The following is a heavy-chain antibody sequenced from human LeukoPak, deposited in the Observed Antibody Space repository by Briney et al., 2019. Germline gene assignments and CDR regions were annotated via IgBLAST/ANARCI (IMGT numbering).Heavy chain of an antibody. CDR3: AREIRDCSSTSCYNYYGMDV. CDR2: INPNSGGT. J-gene: IGHJ6*02. D-gene: IGHD2-2*01. CDR1: GYTFTGYY. V-gene: IGHV1-2*06. Sequence: GASVKVSCKASGYTFTGYYMHWVRQAPGQGLEWMGRINPNSGGTNYAQKFQGRVTMTRDTSTSTAYMELSRLRSDDTAVYYCAREIRDCSSTSCYNYYGMDVWGQGTTVTVSS.